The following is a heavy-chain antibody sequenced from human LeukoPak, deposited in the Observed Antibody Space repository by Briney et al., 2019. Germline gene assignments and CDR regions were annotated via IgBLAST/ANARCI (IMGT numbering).Heavy chain of an antibody. D-gene: IGHD4-11*01. Sequence: PGGSLRLSCAASGFTFSNYEMNWVRQAPGKGLEWVSYISSSGSTTYYADSVKGRFTISRDNAKNSLYLQMDSLRAEDTAVNYCARDNDYKIDYWGQGTLVTVSS. CDR1: GFTFSNYE. CDR3: ARDNDYKIDY. J-gene: IGHJ4*02. V-gene: IGHV3-48*03. CDR2: ISSSGSTT.